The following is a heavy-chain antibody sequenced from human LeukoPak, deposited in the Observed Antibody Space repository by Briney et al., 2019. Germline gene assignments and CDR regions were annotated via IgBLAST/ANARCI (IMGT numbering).Heavy chain of an antibody. CDR2: IRYDVSKK. V-gene: IGHV3-30*02. J-gene: IGHJ4*02. D-gene: IGHD2-15*01. CDR3: AKGSKNCSGGSCYLRNFDY. CDR1: GFTFSSYG. Sequence: RRSLRLSCALSGFTFSSYGMHWGRQAPGKGLEWVAFIRYDVSKKNYADSVKGRFTISRDNSKNTVYLQMNSLRAEDTGVYYCAKGSKNCSGGSCYLRNFDYWGQGTLVTVSS.